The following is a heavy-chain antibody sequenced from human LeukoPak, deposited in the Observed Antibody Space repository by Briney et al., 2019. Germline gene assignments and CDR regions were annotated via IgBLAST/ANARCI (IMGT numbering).Heavy chain of an antibody. J-gene: IGHJ6*02. V-gene: IGHV4-59*12. CDR2: IYHSGDT. Sequence: PSETLSLTCTVSGGSIINYYWSWIRQPPGKGLEWIGYIYHSGDTNHNPSLKSRVTISTDTSKNQFSLELSSVTAADTAVYYCASRPYCSGGSCRPDYYYYGMDVWGQGTTVTVSS. CDR1: GGSIINYY. CDR3: ASRPYCSGGSCRPDYYYYGMDV. D-gene: IGHD2-15*01.